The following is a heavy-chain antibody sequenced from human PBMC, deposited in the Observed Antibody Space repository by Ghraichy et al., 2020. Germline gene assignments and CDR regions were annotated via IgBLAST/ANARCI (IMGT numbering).Heavy chain of an antibody. V-gene: IGHV3-11*03. D-gene: IGHD1-7*01. CDR3: ASATGTY. Sequence: GESLNISCAASGFTFSDYFMSWIRQAPGKGLEWVSTISTSSRLTYYADSMKGRFTISRDNAKKSLFLGNNSLRPEDTAVYYCASATGTYWCQGTLVTVSS. J-gene: IGHJ4*02. CDR1: GFTFSDYF. CDR2: ISTSSRLT.